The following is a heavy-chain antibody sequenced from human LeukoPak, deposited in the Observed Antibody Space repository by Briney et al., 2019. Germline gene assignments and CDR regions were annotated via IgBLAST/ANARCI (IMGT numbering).Heavy chain of an antibody. CDR3: AKRGVVIRVILVGFHKEAYYFDS. CDR2: IRGSGGST. D-gene: IGHD3-22*01. CDR1: GITLSTYG. J-gene: IGHJ4*02. V-gene: IGHV3-23*01. Sequence: GGSLRLSCAVSGITLSTYGMSWVRQAPGKGLEWVAGIRGSGGSTNYADSVKGRFTISRDNPKNTLYLQMNSLRAEDTAVYFCAKRGVVIRVILVGFHKEAYYFDSWGQEALVTVSS.